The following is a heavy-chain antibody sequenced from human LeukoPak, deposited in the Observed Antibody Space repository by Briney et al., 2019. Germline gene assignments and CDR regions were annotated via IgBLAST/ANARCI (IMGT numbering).Heavy chain of an antibody. CDR2: ISSSGSTI. D-gene: IGHD6-13*01. CDR3: ARAGQAAVPPGWFDP. V-gene: IGHV3-11*04. CDR1: GFTFSDYY. J-gene: IGHJ5*02. Sequence: GGSLRLSCAASGFTFSDYYMSWIRQAPGKGLEWVSYISSSGSTIYYADSVKGRFTISGDNAKNSLYLQMNSLRAEDTAVYYCARAGQAAVPPGWFDPWGQGTLVTVSS.